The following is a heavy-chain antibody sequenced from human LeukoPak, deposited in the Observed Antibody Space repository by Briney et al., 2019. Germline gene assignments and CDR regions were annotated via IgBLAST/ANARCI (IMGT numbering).Heavy chain of an antibody. V-gene: IGHV4-4*07. CDR1: GGSISSYY. CDR3: ASNPCSGGSCYVVD. CDR2: IYTSGST. Sequence: SETLSLTCTVSGGSISSYYLSWIRPPAGKGLEWIGRIYTSGSTNYNPSLKSRVTMSVDTSKNQFSLKLSSVTAADTAVYYCASNPCSGGSCYVVDWGQGTLVTVSS. D-gene: IGHD2-15*01. J-gene: IGHJ4*02.